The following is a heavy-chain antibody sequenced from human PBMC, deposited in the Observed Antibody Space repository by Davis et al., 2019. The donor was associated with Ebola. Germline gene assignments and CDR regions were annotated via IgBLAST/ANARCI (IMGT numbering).Heavy chain of an antibody. J-gene: IGHJ4*02. CDR3: ARHYPTYYYDSSGYNTHRHFDY. D-gene: IGHD3-22*01. CDR1: GGSISSYY. V-gene: IGHV4-59*08. Sequence: ETLSLTCTVSGGSISSYYWRWIRQPPGKGLEWIGYIYYSGSPNYHPSLKSRVTISVDTSKNQFSLKLSSVTAADTAVYYCARHYPTYYYDSSGYNTHRHFDYWGQGTLVTVSS. CDR2: IYYSGSP.